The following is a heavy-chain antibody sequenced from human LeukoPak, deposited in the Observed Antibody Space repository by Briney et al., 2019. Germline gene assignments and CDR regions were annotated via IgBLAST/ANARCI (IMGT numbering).Heavy chain of an antibody. CDR1: GYTFTGYY. V-gene: IGHV1-2*02. CDR3: ARDYYDSSGPMNYYYYMDV. CDR2: INPNSGGT. Sequence: ASVKVSCKASGYTFTGYYMHWVRQAPGQGLEWMGWINPNSGGTNYAQKFQGRVTMTRDTSISTAYMELSRLRSDDTAVYYCARDYYDSSGPMNYYYYMDVWGKGTTVTISS. D-gene: IGHD3-22*01. J-gene: IGHJ6*03.